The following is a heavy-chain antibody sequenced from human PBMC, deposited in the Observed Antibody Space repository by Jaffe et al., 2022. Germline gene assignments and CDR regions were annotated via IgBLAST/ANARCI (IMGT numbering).Heavy chain of an antibody. CDR2: IKSKTDGGTT. CDR3: TTGWQWLVYWYFDL. Sequence: EVQLVESGGGLVKPGGSLRLSCAASGFTFSNAWMSWVRQAPGKGLEWVGRIKSKTDGGTTDYAAPVKGRFTISRDDSKNTLYLQMNSLKTEDTAVYYCTTGWQWLVYWYFDLWGRGTLVTVSS. J-gene: IGHJ2*01. CDR1: GFTFSNAW. V-gene: IGHV3-15*01. D-gene: IGHD6-19*01.